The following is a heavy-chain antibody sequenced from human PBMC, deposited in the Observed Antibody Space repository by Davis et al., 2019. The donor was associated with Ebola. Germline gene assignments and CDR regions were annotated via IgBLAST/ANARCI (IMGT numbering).Heavy chain of an antibody. J-gene: IGHJ6*02. D-gene: IGHD3-10*01. CDR1: GGSFSGYY. Sequence: SETLSLTCAVYGGSFSGYYWSWIRQPPGKGLEWIGEINHSGSTNYNPSLKSRVTISVDTSKNQFSLQLNSVTPEDTAVYYCARLELLWFGELLFHNYGMDVWGQGTTVTVSS. CDR3: ARLELLWFGELLFHNYGMDV. V-gene: IGHV4-34*01. CDR2: INHSGST.